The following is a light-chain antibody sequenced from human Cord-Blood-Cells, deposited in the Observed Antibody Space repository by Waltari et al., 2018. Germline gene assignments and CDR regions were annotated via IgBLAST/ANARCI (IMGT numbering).Light chain of an antibody. CDR2: DVS. V-gene: IGLV2-14*01. CDR3: SSYTSSSTWV. Sequence: QSALTQPASVSGSPGQSITISCTGTSSDVGGYNYVSWYQQHPGKAPKLMISDVSKRPSGVSNRVSGSKSGNTASLTISALQAEDEADYYCSSYTSSSTWVFGGGTKLTVL. CDR1: SSDVGGYNY. J-gene: IGLJ3*02.